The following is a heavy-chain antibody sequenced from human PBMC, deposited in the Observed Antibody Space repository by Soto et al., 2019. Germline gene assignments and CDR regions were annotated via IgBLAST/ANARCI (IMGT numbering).Heavy chain of an antibody. Sequence: EVQLVESGGGLVQPGGSLRLSCVASGFTFSTYSMNWVRQAPGKGLEWVSYIGSGISTIYYADSVKGRFTISRDNAKNSRYLQMHSLRDEDTAVYYWARPVPGGCRGGSCYSDSWGQGTLVTVSS. CDR1: GFTFSTYS. D-gene: IGHD2-15*01. V-gene: IGHV3-48*02. CDR2: IGSGISTI. CDR3: ARPVPGGCRGGSCYSDS. J-gene: IGHJ4*02.